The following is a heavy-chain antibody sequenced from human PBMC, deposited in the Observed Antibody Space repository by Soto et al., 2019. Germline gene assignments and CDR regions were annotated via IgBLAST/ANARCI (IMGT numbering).Heavy chain of an antibody. Sequence: ASVKVSCKASGYTFTSYGISWVRQAPGQGLEWMGWISAYNGNTNYAQKLQGRVTMTTDTSTSTAYMELRSLRSDDTAVYYCARDEEECSSTSCYTGYYYGMGVWGQGTTVTVFS. V-gene: IGHV1-18*01. J-gene: IGHJ6*02. CDR2: ISAYNGNT. D-gene: IGHD2-2*02. CDR3: ARDEEECSSTSCYTGYYYGMGV. CDR1: GYTFTSYG.